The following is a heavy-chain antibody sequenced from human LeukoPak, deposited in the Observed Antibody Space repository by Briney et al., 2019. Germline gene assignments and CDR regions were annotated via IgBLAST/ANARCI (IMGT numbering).Heavy chain of an antibody. J-gene: IGHJ4*02. CDR3: AKDNYGSGSQFDY. Sequence: GGSLRLSCAASGFTFSSYAMSWVRQAPGKGLEWVSAISGSGGSTYYADSGKGRFTISRDNSKNTLYLQMNSLRAEDTAVYYCAKDNYGSGSQFDYWGQGTLVTVSS. V-gene: IGHV3-23*01. D-gene: IGHD3-10*01. CDR2: ISGSGGST. CDR1: GFTFSSYA.